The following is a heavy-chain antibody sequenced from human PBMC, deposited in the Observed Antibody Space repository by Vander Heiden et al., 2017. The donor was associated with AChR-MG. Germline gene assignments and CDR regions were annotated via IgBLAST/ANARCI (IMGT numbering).Heavy chain of an antibody. V-gene: IGHV3-30-3*01. Sequence: QEHLEESGGGVVQPGTSLRLSCVASGFKFSTYAMHWVRQAPGKGPEWVAVISYDGSNEKYVDSVKGRFTISRDNSKNTLYLQMNSLRVEDTAVYYCARWRVRTDIVVVPSAIWGQGTLVSVSS. CDR1: GFKFSTYA. J-gene: IGHJ4*02. D-gene: IGHD2-2*01. CDR2: ISYDGSNE. CDR3: ARWRVRTDIVVVPSAI.